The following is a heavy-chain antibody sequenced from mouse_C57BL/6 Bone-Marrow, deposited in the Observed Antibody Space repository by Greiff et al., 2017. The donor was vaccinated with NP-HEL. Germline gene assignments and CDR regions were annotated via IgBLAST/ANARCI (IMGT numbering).Heavy chain of an antibody. D-gene: IGHD1-1*01. V-gene: IGHV1-52*01. CDR2: IDPSDSET. CDR3: AREEYYYGSSFYWYFDV. CDR1: GYTFTSYW. J-gene: IGHJ1*03. Sequence: QVQLQQPGAELVRPGSSVKLSCKASGYTFTSYWMHWVKQRPIQGLEWIGNIDPSDSETHYNQKFKDKATLTVDKSSSTAYMQLSSLTSEDSAVYYYAREEYYYGSSFYWYFDVWGTGTTVTVSA.